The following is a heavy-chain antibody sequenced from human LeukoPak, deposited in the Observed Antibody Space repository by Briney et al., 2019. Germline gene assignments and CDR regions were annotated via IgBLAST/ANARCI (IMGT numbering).Heavy chain of an antibody. D-gene: IGHD3-22*01. CDR1: GGTFSSYA. J-gene: IGHJ5*02. CDR2: IIPIFGTT. V-gene: IGHV1-69*05. CDR3: ARASYYYDSSGYYFNWFDP. Sequence: SVKVSCKASGGTFSSYAISWVRQAPGQGLEWMGGIIPIFGTTNYAQKFQGRVTITTDESTSTAYMELSSLRSEDTAVYYCARASYYYDSSGYYFNWFDPWGQGTLVTVSS.